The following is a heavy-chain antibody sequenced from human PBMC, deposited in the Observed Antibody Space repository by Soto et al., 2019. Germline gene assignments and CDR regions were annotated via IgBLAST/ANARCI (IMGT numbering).Heavy chain of an antibody. V-gene: IGHV1-18*01. D-gene: IGHD6-19*01. Sequence: QIQLVQSGTEMKKPGASVKVSCKASGYTFTTYGITWVRQAPGQGLGWMGWINPYNGNTNYPQKFQGRVTMTTDTSTSTAYMELRSLRSDDTAVYYCARGVAAASDYWGQGTLITVSS. CDR2: INPYNGNT. CDR1: GYTFTTYG. J-gene: IGHJ4*02. CDR3: ARGVAAASDY.